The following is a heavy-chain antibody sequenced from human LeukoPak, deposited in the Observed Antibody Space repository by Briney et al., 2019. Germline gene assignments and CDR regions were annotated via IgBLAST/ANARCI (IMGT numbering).Heavy chain of an antibody. D-gene: IGHD3-3*01. J-gene: IGHJ4*02. Sequence: GGSLRPSCAASGSTFSNYAMHWVRQAPGKGLEWVAVIWYDGSPKYYPDSVKGRFTISRDNSKSTLYLQMNSLRAEDMAVYYCVRGTKAEYDRWSYYCTLVDYWGQGTLVTVSS. CDR3: VRGTKAEYDRWSYYCTLVDY. CDR1: GSTFSNYA. CDR2: IWYDGSPK. V-gene: IGHV3-33*01.